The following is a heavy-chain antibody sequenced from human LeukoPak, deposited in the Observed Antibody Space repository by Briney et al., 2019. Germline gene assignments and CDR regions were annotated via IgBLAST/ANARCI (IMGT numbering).Heavy chain of an antibody. CDR2: MHYSGST. CDR1: GGSIRSSNYY. Sequence: PSETLSLTCTVSGGSIRSSNYYWGWIRQPPGKGLEWIGSMHYSGSTYYNPSLKSRVTISVDTSKNQFSLKLSSVTAADTAVYYCARDLGPSGGVIVITSFDIWGQGTMVTVSS. V-gene: IGHV4-39*02. D-gene: IGHD3-16*02. J-gene: IGHJ3*02. CDR3: ARDLGPSGGVIVITSFDI.